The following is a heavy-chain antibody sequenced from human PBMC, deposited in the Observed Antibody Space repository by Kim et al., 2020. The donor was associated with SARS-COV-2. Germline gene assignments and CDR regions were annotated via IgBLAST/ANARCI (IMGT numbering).Heavy chain of an antibody. CDR1: GFTFSSYS. Sequence: GGSLRLSCGVSGFTFSSYSMGWVRQAPGKGLEWISYISATSGTKQYADSMKGRFTISRDNAKNSLYLQMNSLRDEDTAVYYRVRVGASKRYYHAMDVWGRGTTITVSS. V-gene: IGHV3-48*02. D-gene: IGHD3-16*01. CDR2: ISATSGTK. CDR3: VRVGASKRYYHAMDV. J-gene: IGHJ6*02.